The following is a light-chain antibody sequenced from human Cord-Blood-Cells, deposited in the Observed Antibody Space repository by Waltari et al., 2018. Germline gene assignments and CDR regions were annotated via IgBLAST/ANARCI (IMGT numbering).Light chain of an antibody. V-gene: IGKV3-11*01. Sequence: EIVLTQSPATLSLSPGERATRSCRASQSISSHLAWYQQKPVQAPRLLIYDASNRATGIPARFSGSGSGTDFTLTISSLEPEDFAVYYCQQRSNWPPTFGQGTKVEIK. CDR3: QQRSNWPPT. J-gene: IGKJ1*01. CDR2: DAS. CDR1: QSISSH.